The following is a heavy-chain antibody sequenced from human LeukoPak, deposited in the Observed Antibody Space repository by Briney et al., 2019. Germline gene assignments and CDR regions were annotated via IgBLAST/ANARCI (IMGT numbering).Heavy chain of an antibody. D-gene: IGHD3-22*01. CDR2: IYSGGST. J-gene: IGHJ4*02. Sequence: GGSLRLSCAASGFTVSSNYMSWVRQAPGKGLEWVSVIYSGGSTYYADSVKGRFTISRDNSKNTLYLQMNSLRAEDTAVYYCARVHDSSGYSPRYFDYWGQGTLVTVSS. CDR3: ARVHDSSGYSPRYFDY. CDR1: GFTVSSNY. V-gene: IGHV3-53*05.